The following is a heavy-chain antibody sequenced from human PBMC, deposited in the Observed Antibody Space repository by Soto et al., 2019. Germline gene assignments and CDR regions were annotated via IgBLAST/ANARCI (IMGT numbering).Heavy chain of an antibody. Sequence: QLQLQESGSGLVKPSQILSLTCAVSDGSISSGGYSWSWIRQPPGKGLEWIGYIYHGGTTYYNPSLKSRVTISVDRSKNQFSLKLSSVTAADTAVYYCTRAMYCGGDCYWFDPWGQGTLVTVSS. D-gene: IGHD2-21*02. J-gene: IGHJ5*02. CDR2: IYHGGTT. V-gene: IGHV4-30-2*01. CDR1: DGSISSGGYS. CDR3: TRAMYCGGDCYWFDP.